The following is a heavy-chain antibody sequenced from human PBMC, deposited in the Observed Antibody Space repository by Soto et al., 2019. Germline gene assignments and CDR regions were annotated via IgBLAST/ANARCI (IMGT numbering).Heavy chain of an antibody. CDR2: ISAYNGNT. V-gene: IGHV1-18*04. Sequence: GASVKVSCKASGYTFTGYYMHWVRQAPGQGLEWMGWISAYNGNTNYAQKLQGRVTMTTDTSTSTAYMELRSLRSDDTAVYYCARDYDSSGYYFNYFDYWGQGTLVTVSS. J-gene: IGHJ4*02. CDR3: ARDYDSSGYYFNYFDY. CDR1: GYTFTGYY. D-gene: IGHD3-22*01.